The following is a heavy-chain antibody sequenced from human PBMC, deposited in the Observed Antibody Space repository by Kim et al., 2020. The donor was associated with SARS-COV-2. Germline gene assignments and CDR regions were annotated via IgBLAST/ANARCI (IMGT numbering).Heavy chain of an antibody. V-gene: IGHV3-73*01. J-gene: IGHJ3*02. CDR2: IRSKVNSYAT. CDR3: ARGPPYSESYWDAFDI. Sequence: GGSLRLSCAASGFTFSDSAMHWVRQASGKGLEWVGRIRSKVNSYATVYAVSVEGRFTISRDDSKNTAYLQMDSLKTEDTAVYYCARGPPYSESYWDAFDIWGQVTMVTVSS. CDR1: GFTFSDSA. D-gene: IGHD1-26*01.